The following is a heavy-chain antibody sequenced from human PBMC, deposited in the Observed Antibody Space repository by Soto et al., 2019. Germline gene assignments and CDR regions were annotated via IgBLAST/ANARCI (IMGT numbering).Heavy chain of an antibody. CDR3: AGRITIFGVVEFDY. CDR1: GFTVSSNY. J-gene: IGHJ4*02. CDR2: IYSGGST. V-gene: IGHV3-66*04. D-gene: IGHD3-3*01. Sequence: PGGSLRLSRPASGFTVSSNYMSWVRQAPGKGLEWVSVIYSGGSTYYADSVKGRFTISRDNSKNTLYLQMNSLRAEDTAVYYCAGRITIFGVVEFDYWGQGTLVTVSS.